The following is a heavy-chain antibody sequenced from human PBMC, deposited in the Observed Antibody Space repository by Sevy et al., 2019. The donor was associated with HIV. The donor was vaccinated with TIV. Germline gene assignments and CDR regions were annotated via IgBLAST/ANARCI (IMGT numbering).Heavy chain of an antibody. CDR1: GFTFSSYS. CDR3: ARDLGILTGYPWFDP. J-gene: IGHJ5*02. V-gene: IGHV3-21*01. D-gene: IGHD3-9*01. Sequence: GGSLRLSCAASGFTFSSYSMNWVRQAPGKGLEWVSSISSSSSYIYYADSVKGRFTISRDNAKNSLYLQMISLRAEDTAVYYCARDLGILTGYPWFDPWGQGTLVTVSP. CDR2: ISSSSSYI.